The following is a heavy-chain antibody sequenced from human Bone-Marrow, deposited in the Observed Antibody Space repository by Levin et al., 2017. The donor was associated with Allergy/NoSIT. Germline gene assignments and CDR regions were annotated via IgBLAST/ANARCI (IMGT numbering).Heavy chain of an antibody. CDR1: GFTFSNYA. CDR2: ISTSGAAT. Sequence: GASVKVSCAASGFTFSNYAMSWVRQAPGRGLEWVSGISTSGAATAYADSARGRFTISRDNSKNTLSLQMNSLRAEDTAVYYCAKYYITDDSSGPGYWGQGTLVTVSS. CDR3: AKYYITDDSSGPGY. V-gene: IGHV3-23*01. J-gene: IGHJ4*02. D-gene: IGHD3-22*01.